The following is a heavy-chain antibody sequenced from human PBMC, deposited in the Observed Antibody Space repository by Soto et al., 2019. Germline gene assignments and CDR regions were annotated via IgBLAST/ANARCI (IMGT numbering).Heavy chain of an antibody. CDR3: PRGTKYYYYGMDV. CDR2: INPNSGGT. J-gene: IGHJ6*02. CDR1: GYTFTGYY. V-gene: IGHV1-2*04. Sequence: QVQLVQSGAEVKKPGASVKVSCKASGYTFTGYYMHWVRQAPGQGLEWMGWINPNSGGTNYAQKFQRWVAMSRDTSISTAYMELSMLRSDDPAVYHCPRGTKYYYYGMDVWGQGTTVTVSS.